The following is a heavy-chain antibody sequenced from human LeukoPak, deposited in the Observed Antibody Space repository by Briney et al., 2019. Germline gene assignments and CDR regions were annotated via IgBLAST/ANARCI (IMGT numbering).Heavy chain of an antibody. CDR2: IHPNTVVT. V-gene: IGHV1-2*02. J-gene: IGHJ4*02. Sequence: ASVKVSCKASGYTFTDYYIHWVRPTPGQGVGWMGWIHPNTVVTNFDQKFQGRVTLARDTSISTAYMELSRLRSDDTALYYCARGTKDILVPVDYWGQGTLVTVSS. D-gene: IGHD6-13*01. CDR1: GYTFTDYY. CDR3: ARGTKDILVPVDY.